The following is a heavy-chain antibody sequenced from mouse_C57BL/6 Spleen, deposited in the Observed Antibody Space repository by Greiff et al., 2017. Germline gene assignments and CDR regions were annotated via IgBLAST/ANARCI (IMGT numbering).Heavy chain of an antibody. D-gene: IGHD1-1*01. V-gene: IGHV1-4*01. CDR2: INPSSGYT. J-gene: IGHJ2*01. CDR1: GYTLTSYT. CDR3: AIQSTVEYFDD. Sequence: QVQLQQSGAELARPGASVKMSCKASGYTLTSYTMHWVKQRTGQGLEWIGYINPSSGYTKYNQKFKDKATFTADKSSSTAYLQLSSLTSEDSAVYYCAIQSTVEYFDDWGQGTTLTVSS.